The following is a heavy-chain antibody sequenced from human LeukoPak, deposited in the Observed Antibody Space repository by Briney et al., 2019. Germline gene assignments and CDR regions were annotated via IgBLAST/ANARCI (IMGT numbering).Heavy chain of an antibody. CDR3: ARVSSASGYYCHY. CDR1: GYTFTGYY. D-gene: IGHD3-22*01. Sequence: ASVKVSCKASGYTFTGYYMHWVRQAPGQGLEWMGRINPNSGGTNYAQKFQGRVTMTRDTSISTAYMELSRLRSDDTAVYYCARVSSASGYYCHYWGQGTLVTISS. CDR2: INPNSGGT. V-gene: IGHV1-2*06. J-gene: IGHJ4*02.